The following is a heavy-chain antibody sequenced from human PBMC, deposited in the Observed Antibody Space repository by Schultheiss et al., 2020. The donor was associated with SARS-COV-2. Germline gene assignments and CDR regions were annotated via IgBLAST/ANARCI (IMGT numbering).Heavy chain of an antibody. V-gene: IGHV3-23*01. J-gene: IGHJ6*02. CDR3: ARGAYGLGSHSYNFYGMDV. CDR1: RFTFSSYA. Sequence: GGSLRLSCAASRFTFSSYAMHWVRQAPGRGLEWVSYISPGNSYINYADSVKGRFTISRDNSKNTLSLQMHSLRPDDTAVYYCARGAYGLGSHSYNFYGMDVWGQGTRVTVSS. CDR2: ISPGNSYI. D-gene: IGHD3-10*01.